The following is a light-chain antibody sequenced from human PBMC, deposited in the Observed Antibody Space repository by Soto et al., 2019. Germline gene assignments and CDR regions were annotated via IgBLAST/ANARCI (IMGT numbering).Light chain of an antibody. Sequence: EIVMTQSPATLSLSPGERATLSCRASQSVSSNLAWCQQKPAQAATLLIYGVSTRATRIPARFSGSGSGTEFTLTLSSLQSEGFAVCYCQQYNNWPPLTFGGGNQVEIK. CDR3: QQYNNWPPLT. J-gene: IGKJ4*01. V-gene: IGKV3-15*01. CDR1: QSVSSN. CDR2: GVS.